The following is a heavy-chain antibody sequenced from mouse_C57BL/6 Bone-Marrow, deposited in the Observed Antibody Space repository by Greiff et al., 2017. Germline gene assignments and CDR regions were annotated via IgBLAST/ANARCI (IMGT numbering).Heavy chain of an antibody. V-gene: IGHV1-81*01. CDR2: IYPRSGNT. J-gene: IGHJ4*01. CDR3: ARWRGSMDY. D-gene: IGHD3-1*01. CDR1: GYTFTSYG. Sequence: VKLMESGAELARPGASVKLFCKASGYTFTSYGISWVKQRTGQGLEWIGEIYPRSGNTYYNEKFKGKATLTADKSSSTAYMELRSLTSEDSAVYFCARWRGSMDYWGQGTSVTVSS.